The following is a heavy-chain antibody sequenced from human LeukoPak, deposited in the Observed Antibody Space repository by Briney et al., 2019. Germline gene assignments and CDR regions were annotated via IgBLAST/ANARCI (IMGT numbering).Heavy chain of an antibody. CDR2: ISSSGDST. CDR3: AKAKYCSAGTCYFDY. J-gene: IGHJ4*02. V-gene: IGHV3-23*01. D-gene: IGHD2-15*01. CDR1: GFTFSSYA. Sequence: GGSLRLSCAASGFTFSSYAMSWVRQAPGKGLQWVSTISSSGDSTYYADSVKGRFTISRDNSKNTLYLQMSSLRAEDTAVYYCAKAKYCSAGTCYFDYWGQGTLVTVSS.